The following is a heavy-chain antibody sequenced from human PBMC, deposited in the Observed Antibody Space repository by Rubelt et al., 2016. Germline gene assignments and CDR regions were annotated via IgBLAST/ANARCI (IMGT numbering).Heavy chain of an antibody. V-gene: IGHV3-23*01. CDR3: ARDCSTSRGSDY. CDR2: ISGSGGST. Sequence: VQPGGSLRLSCAASGFTFSSYAMSWVRQAPGKGLEWVSAISGSGGSTYYADSVKGRFTISRDNSKNTLYLQMNGLRDEDTAVYYCARDCSTSRGSDYWGQGTLVTVSS. D-gene: IGHD2-2*01. CDR1: GFTFSSYA. J-gene: IGHJ4*02.